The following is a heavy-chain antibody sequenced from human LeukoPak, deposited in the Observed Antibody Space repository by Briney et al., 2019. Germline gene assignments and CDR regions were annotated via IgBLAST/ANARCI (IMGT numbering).Heavy chain of an antibody. Sequence: PSETLSLTCNVSGDSISSYYWSWLRQPGGKALEWSGRIYTSGYTNYNPSLESRVTMSIDTAKSQFSLKLSSVTAADTAVYYCARVHIVTGTYFDSWGLGALVTVSS. CDR1: GDSISSYY. D-gene: IGHD2-21*01. CDR3: ARVHIVTGTYFDS. V-gene: IGHV4-4*07. J-gene: IGHJ4*02. CDR2: IYTSGYT.